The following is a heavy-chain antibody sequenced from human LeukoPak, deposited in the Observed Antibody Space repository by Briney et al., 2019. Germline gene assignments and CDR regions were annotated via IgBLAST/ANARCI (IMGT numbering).Heavy chain of an antibody. J-gene: IGHJ3*02. CDR3: ARGRFGELSVATFDI. CDR1: GFTFSSYS. V-gene: IGHV3-48*02. D-gene: IGHD3-10*01. CDR2: ISSSSNTI. Sequence: GGSLRLSCAASGFTFSSYSMNWVRQAPGKGLEWVSYISSSSNTIYYADSVKGRFTISRDNAKNSLYLQMNSLRDEDTAVYYCARGRFGELSVATFDIWGQGTMVTVSS.